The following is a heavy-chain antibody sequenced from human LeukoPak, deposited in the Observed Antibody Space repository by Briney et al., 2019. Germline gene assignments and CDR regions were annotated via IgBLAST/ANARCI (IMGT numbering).Heavy chain of an antibody. V-gene: IGHV3-30*18. J-gene: IGHJ3*02. CDR2: ISYDGSNK. Sequence: GGSLRLSCAASGFTFSSYGMHWVRQAPGKGLEWVAVISYDGSNKYYADSVEGRFTISRDNSKNTLYLQMNSLRAEDTAVYYCAKELRITIFGVVIPTAGAFDIWGQGTMVTVSS. CDR3: AKELRITIFGVVIPTAGAFDI. D-gene: IGHD3-3*01. CDR1: GFTFSSYG.